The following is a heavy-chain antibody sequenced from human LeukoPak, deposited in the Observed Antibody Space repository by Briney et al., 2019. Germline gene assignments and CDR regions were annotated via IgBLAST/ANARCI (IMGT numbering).Heavy chain of an antibody. CDR1: GFTVSSNY. D-gene: IGHD2-15*01. Sequence: GGSLRLSCAASGFTVSSNYMSWVRQAPGKGLEWVSVIYSGGSTYYADSVKGRFTISRDNSKNTLYLHMDSLTTEDSAIYYCARDVRILDGFDLWGQGTVVTVSS. J-gene: IGHJ3*01. CDR2: IYSGGST. CDR3: ARDVRILDGFDL. V-gene: IGHV3-66*02.